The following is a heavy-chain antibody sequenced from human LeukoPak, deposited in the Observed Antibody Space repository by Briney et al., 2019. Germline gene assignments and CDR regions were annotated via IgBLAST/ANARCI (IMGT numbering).Heavy chain of an antibody. V-gene: IGHV1-46*01. J-gene: IGHJ6*03. Sequence: ASVKVSCKASRYTFTSCYMHWVRQAPGQGLEWMGIINPSGGSTSYAQKFQGRVTMTRDTSTSTVYMELSSLRSEDTAVYYCARDGRSSGWYYYYYYYMDVWGKGTTVTVSS. CDR3: ARDGRSSGWYYYYYYYMDV. CDR1: RYTFTSCY. CDR2: INPSGGST. D-gene: IGHD6-19*01.